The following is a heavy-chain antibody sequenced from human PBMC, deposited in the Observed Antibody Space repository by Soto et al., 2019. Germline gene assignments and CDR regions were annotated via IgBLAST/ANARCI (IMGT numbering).Heavy chain of an antibody. CDR3: VRDRRGDVVVL. CDR1: GGTFSSYT. J-gene: IGHJ1*01. CDR2: IIPILGIA. V-gene: IGHV1-69*08. D-gene: IGHD2-15*01. Sequence: QVQLVQSGAEVKKPGSSVKVSCKASGGTFSSYTISWVRQAPGQGLEWMGRIIPILGIANYAQKFQGRVTITADKSTSTAYMELSSLRSEDIAVYYCVRDRRGDVVVLWCQGTLVTVSS.